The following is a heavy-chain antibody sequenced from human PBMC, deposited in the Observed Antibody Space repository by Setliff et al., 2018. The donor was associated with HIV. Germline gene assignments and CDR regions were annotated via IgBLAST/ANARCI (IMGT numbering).Heavy chain of an antibody. CDR2: IFYTGSA. CDR1: GGSITSYY. V-gene: IGHV4-59*08. Sequence: PSETLSLTCTVSGGSITSYYWNWIRQSPGKGLEWIGYIFYTGSAHYNPSLKSRVTISVDTSRNQFSMKLSSVTAADTTMYYCARWVTTPTKGAFDIWGQGTAVTVS. CDR3: ARWVTTPTKGAFDI. D-gene: IGHD3-22*01. J-gene: IGHJ3*02.